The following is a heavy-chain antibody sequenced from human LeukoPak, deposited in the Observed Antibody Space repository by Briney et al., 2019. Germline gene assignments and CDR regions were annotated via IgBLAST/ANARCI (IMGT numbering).Heavy chain of an antibody. CDR3: GGGGTYSQFDY. Sequence: SETLSLTCTVSGGSISPYYWTWSRQPPGKGLEWIGYVHYSGSTKYNPSLKSRVTISGDTSNNQFSLKLNSVTAADTAVYYCGGGGTYSQFDYWGQGTLVTVSS. CDR2: VHYSGST. CDR1: GGSISPYY. D-gene: IGHD1-26*01. J-gene: IGHJ4*02. V-gene: IGHV4-59*12.